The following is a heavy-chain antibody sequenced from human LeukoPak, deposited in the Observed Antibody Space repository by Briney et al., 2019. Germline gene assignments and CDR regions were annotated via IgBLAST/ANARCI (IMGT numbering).Heavy chain of an antibody. CDR2: ISSSGSTI. CDR1: GFTFSSYE. CDR3: AKEIYGDPTGGRFQH. V-gene: IGHV3-48*03. Sequence: GGSLRLSCAASGFTFSSYEMNWVRQAPGKGLEWVSYISSSGSTIYYADSVKGRFTISRDNSKNTLYLQMNSLRAEDTAVYYCAKEIYGDPTGGRFQHWGQGTLVTVSS. D-gene: IGHD4-17*01. J-gene: IGHJ1*01.